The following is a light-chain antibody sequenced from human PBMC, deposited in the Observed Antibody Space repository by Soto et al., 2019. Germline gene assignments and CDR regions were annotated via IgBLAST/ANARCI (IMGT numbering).Light chain of an antibody. CDR1: ENINSR. Sequence: DIQMTQSPSTLSASVGDRVTITCQANENINSRLVWFQQKPGTDPKLLIYKASILEVGVTSRFSGSGSGTEFTLTISSLQPDDFATYYCLQYNSFPYNVAQGTKVDSK. J-gene: IGKJ2*01. CDR3: LQYNSFPYN. V-gene: IGKV1-5*03. CDR2: KAS.